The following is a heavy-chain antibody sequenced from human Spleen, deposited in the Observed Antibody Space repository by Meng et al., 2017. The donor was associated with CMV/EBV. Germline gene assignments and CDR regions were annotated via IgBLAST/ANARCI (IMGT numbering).Heavy chain of an antibody. CDR1: GDTVSSDSAA. D-gene: IGHD4-17*01. Sequence: LRLSCDISGDTVSSDSAAWNWLRQSPLRGLEWLGRTYYRSKWYYDYAASVRSRITITPDTSKNQFSLHLNSVTPEDTAVYYCARDSDYSLDYWGLGTLVTVSS. V-gene: IGHV6-1*01. CDR2: TYYRSKWYY. J-gene: IGHJ4*02. CDR3: ARDSDYSLDY.